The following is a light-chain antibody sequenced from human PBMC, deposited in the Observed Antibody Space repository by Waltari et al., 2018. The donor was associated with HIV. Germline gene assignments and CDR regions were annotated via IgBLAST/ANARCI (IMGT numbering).Light chain of an antibody. V-gene: IGLV1-47*01. CDR1: WSNIRSHH. J-gene: IGLJ1*01. CDR2: KNF. Sequence: SVITQPPSASRPPGQELSISPPARWSNIRSHHVALYQHLPGTAPKLLIRKNFQRPSGVPDRFSGSKSGTSASLTISGLRSEDDGDYFCAAWDDSLNGYVFGSGTKVTVL. CDR3: AAWDDSLNGYV.